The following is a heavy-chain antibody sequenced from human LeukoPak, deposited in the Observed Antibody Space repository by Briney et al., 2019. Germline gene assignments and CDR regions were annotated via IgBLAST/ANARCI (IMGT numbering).Heavy chain of an antibody. Sequence: SETLSLTCAVYGGSFSGYYWSWIRQPPGKGLEWIGYIYYSGSTNYNPSLKSRVTISVDTSKNQFSLKLSSVTAADTAVYYCARGGKQWLVDYYFDYWGQGTLVTVSS. D-gene: IGHD6-19*01. CDR3: ARGGKQWLVDYYFDY. J-gene: IGHJ4*02. CDR1: GGSFSGYY. V-gene: IGHV4-59*08. CDR2: IYYSGST.